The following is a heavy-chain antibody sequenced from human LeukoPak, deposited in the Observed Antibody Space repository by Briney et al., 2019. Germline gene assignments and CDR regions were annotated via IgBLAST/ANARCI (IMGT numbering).Heavy chain of an antibody. D-gene: IGHD3-22*01. Sequence: ASVKVSCKASGYTLTSYYMHWVRQAPGQGLEWMGIINPSGGSTNYAQKFQGRVTMTRDTSTSTVYMELSSLRSEDTAVYYCAKDYYDSSGYSEYFHHWGQGTLVTVSS. CDR3: AKDYYDSSGYSEYFHH. CDR2: INPSGGST. V-gene: IGHV1-46*01. CDR1: GYTLTSYY. J-gene: IGHJ1*01.